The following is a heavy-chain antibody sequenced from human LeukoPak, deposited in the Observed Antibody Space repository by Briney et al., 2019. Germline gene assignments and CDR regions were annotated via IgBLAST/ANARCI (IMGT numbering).Heavy chain of an antibody. CDR3: AKDRPNFYETSGSYYKIKGDF. V-gene: IGHV3-23*01. J-gene: IGHJ1*01. CDR2: ITSSGRTP. D-gene: IGHD3-10*01. Sequence: GGSLRLSCEASGFTFNTHAMSCVRQAPGKGLEWVASITSSGRTPYYADSAKGRFTISRDNSKNTLYLQMNSLRGEDTALYYCAKDRPNFYETSGSYYKIKGDFWGQGSLVTVSS. CDR1: GFTFNTHA.